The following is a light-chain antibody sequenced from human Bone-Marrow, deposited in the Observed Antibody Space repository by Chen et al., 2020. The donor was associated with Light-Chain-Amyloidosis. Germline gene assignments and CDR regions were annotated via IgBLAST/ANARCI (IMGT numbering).Light chain of an antibody. CDR3: MQGTHWPMT. Sequence: DVVLTQSPLSLTVIPGQQASIACRSSESLLYRDGDTYLSWFHQRPGQSPRRLIYGVSKRDSGVPDRFSGSGSGALFTLKISRVQADDVGVYYCMQGTHWPMTFGPGTRLEIK. CDR1: ESLLYRDGDTY. CDR2: GVS. V-gene: IGKV2-30*01. J-gene: IGKJ5*01.